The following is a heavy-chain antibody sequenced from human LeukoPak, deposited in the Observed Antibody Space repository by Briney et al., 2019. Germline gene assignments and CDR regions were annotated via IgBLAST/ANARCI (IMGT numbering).Heavy chain of an antibody. V-gene: IGHV3-21*06. D-gene: IGHD3-16*01. Sequence: PGGSLRLSCAASGFNFRGYNMNWVRQAPGKGLEWVSSMSTRSTYIYYADSIKGRFTISRDDARSLLYLQMDSLRAEDTAVYYCVRDFAFGFCNTTTCRYPFDSWGQGTLVTVSS. J-gene: IGHJ4*02. CDR3: VRDFAFGFCNTTTCRYPFDS. CDR1: GFNFRGYN. CDR2: MSTRSTYI.